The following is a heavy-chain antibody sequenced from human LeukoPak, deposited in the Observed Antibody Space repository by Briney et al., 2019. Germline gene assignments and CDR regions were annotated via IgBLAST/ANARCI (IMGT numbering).Heavy chain of an antibody. Sequence: PGGSLRLSCAASGFTFSSYWMSWVRQAPGKGLEWVANIKQDGSEKYYVDSVKGRFTISRDNAKNPLYLQMNSLRAEDTAVHYCARDPTYGVVVAAALHYYYYMDVWGKGTTVTVSS. D-gene: IGHD2-15*01. CDR1: GFTFSSYW. CDR2: IKQDGSEK. CDR3: ARDPTYGVVVAAALHYYYYMDV. J-gene: IGHJ6*03. V-gene: IGHV3-7*01.